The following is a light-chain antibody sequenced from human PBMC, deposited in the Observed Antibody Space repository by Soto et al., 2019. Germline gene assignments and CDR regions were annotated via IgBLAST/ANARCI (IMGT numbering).Light chain of an antibody. CDR1: QSLNRN. J-gene: IGKJ3*01. V-gene: IGKV3D-15*01. CDR3: QHYNDWPPAFT. Sequence: EILMTQSPATLSVSPGERATLSCRASQSLNRNLAWYQQNPGQAPRLIIYGASTRASGIPARFSGSGSGTEFTLTISSLQSEDFALDHCQHYNDWPPAFTFGPGTKVDL. CDR2: GAS.